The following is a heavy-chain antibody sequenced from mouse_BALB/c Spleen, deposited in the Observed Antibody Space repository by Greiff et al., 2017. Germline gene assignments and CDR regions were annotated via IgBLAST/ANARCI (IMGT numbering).Heavy chain of an antibody. CDR3: DRVRWLLPYYYAMDY. V-gene: IGHV2-9*02. CDR1: GFSLTSYG. D-gene: IGHD2-3*01. J-gene: IGHJ4*01. Sequence: VKLVESGPGLVAPSQSLSITCTVSGFSLTSYGVHWVRQPPGKGLEWLGVIWAGGSTNYNSALMSRLSISKDNSKSQVFLKMNSLQTDDTAMYYCDRVRWLLPYYYAMDYWGQGTSVTVSS. CDR2: IWAGGST.